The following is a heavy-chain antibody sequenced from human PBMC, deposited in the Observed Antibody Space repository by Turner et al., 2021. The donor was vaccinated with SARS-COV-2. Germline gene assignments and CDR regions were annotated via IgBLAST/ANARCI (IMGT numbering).Heavy chain of an antibody. CDR3: VSGYTSPLGPFYFDY. CDR1: GLTFSTFA. D-gene: IGHD5-12*01. CDR2: ITGSGTRT. V-gene: IGHV3-23*01. J-gene: IGHJ4*02. Sequence: EVQLWQSGGGLVQPGGSLRLSCVASGLTFSTFAMTWVRQAPGKGLEWVSAITGSGTRTYYADSVKGRFSISRDNSKNTLYVQMNSLRAEDTAVYYCVSGYTSPLGPFYFDYWGQGTLVTVSS.